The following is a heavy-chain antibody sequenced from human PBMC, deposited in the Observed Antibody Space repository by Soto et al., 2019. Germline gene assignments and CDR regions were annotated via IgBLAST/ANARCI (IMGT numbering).Heavy chain of an antibody. CDR2: IYYSGST. J-gene: IGHJ6*04. V-gene: IGHV4-61*01. CDR1: GGSVSSGSYY. CDR3: GRTYYGMDV. Sequence: SETLSLTCTVSGGSVSSGSYYWSWIRQPPGKGLEWIGYIYYSGSTNYNPSLKSRVTISVETSKNQFSLKLSSVTAADTDVYYCGRTYYGMDVWGEGTTVTVSS.